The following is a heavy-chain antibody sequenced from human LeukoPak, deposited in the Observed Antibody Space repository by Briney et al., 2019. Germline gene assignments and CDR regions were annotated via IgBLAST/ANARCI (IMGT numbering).Heavy chain of an antibody. CDR3: ATFITPSNWFDP. CDR2: FDPEDGET. CDR1: GYTLTELS. J-gene: IGHJ5*02. V-gene: IGHV1-24*01. D-gene: IGHD3-16*02. Sequence: ASVKVSCKVSGYTLTELSMHWVRQAPGKGLEWMGGFDPEDGETIYAQKFQGRVTMTEDTSTDTAYTELSSLRSEDTAVYYCATFITPSNWFDPWGQGTLVTVSS.